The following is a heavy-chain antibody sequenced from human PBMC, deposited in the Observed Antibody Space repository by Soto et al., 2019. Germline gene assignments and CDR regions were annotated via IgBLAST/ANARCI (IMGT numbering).Heavy chain of an antibody. CDR3: ARHVRYSSSWYYYYYYYYGMDV. D-gene: IGHD6-13*01. J-gene: IGHJ6*02. Sequence: SETLSLTCTVSGGSISSSSYYWGWIRQPPGKGLGWIGSIYYSGSTYYNPSLKSRVTISVDTSKNQFSLKLSSVTAADTAVYYCARHVRYSSSWYYYYYYYYGMDVWGQGTTVTVSS. CDR2: IYYSGST. CDR1: GGSISSSSYY. V-gene: IGHV4-39*01.